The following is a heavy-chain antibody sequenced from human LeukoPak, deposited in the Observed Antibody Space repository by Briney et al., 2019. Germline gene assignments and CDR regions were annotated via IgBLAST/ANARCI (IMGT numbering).Heavy chain of an antibody. J-gene: IGHJ4*02. CDR3: ARDLWYYDSSGYDRVFDY. CDR2: ITYSGNT. V-gene: IGHV4-31*03. Sequence: PSETLSLTCTVSGGSISSGPYYWIWIRQHPGKGLEWIGYITYSGNTYYYPALNSRVTVSLDTSKTQFSLKLSSVTAADTAVYYCARDLWYYDSSGYDRVFDYWGQGTLVTVSS. D-gene: IGHD3-22*01. CDR1: GGSISSGPYY.